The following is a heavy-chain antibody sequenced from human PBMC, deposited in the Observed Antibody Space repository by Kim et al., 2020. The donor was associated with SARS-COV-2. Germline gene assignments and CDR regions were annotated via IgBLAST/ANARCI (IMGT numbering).Heavy chain of an antibody. CDR1: GYTFTSYG. CDR3: ARVTMVRGVIPYYGMDV. Sequence: ASVKVSCKASGYTFTSYGISWVRQAPGQGLEWMGWISAYNGNTNYAQKLQGRVTMTTDTSTSTAYMELRSLRSDDTAVYYCARVTMVRGVIPYYGMDVWGQGTTVTVSS. D-gene: IGHD3-10*01. J-gene: IGHJ6*02. CDR2: ISAYNGNT. V-gene: IGHV1-18*04.